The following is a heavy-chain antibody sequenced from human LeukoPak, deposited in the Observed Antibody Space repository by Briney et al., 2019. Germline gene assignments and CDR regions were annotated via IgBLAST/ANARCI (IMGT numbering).Heavy chain of an antibody. CDR1: GGSISSSSYY. CDR3: ARVVGIQLWFEAFDI. V-gene: IGHV4-39*07. CDR2: IYYSGST. D-gene: IGHD5-18*01. J-gene: IGHJ3*02. Sequence: PSETLSLTCTVSGGSISSSSYYWGWIRQPPGKGLEWIGSIYYSGSTNYNPSLKSRVTISVDTSKNQFSLKLSSVTAADTAVYYCARVVGIQLWFEAFDIWGQGTMVTVSS.